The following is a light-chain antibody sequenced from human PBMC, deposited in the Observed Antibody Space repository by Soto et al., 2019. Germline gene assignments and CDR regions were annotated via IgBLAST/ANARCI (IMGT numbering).Light chain of an antibody. CDR2: GAS. Sequence: EIVLTQSPGTLSLSPGEGATLSCRASQSVSSNFLAWYQQKPGQAPRLLIYGASNRATGIPDRFSGSGSGTDFTLNINRLEPEDIAVYYCQHYGNSPQTFGQGTKVEI. CDR1: QSVSSNF. CDR3: QHYGNSPQT. V-gene: IGKV3-20*01. J-gene: IGKJ1*01.